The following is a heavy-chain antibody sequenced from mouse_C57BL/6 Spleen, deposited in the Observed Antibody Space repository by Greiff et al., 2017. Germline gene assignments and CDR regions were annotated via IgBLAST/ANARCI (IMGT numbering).Heavy chain of an antibody. D-gene: IGHD2-3*01. CDR2: IWSGGST. Sequence: QVQLQQSGPGLVQPSKSLSITCTVSGFSLTSYGVHWVRQSPGKGLEWLGVIWSGGSTDYNAAFISRLSISKDNSKSQVFFKMNSLQADDTAIYYCARSPLYDGYYDYYAMDYWGQGTSVTVSS. CDR3: ARSPLYDGYYDYYAMDY. CDR1: GFSLTSYG. V-gene: IGHV2-2*01. J-gene: IGHJ4*01.